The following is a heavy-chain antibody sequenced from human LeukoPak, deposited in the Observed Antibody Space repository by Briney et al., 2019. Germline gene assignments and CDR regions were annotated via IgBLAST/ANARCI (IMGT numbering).Heavy chain of an antibody. V-gene: IGHV4-59*11. CDR3: ARAGLTGKVDY. D-gene: IGHD1-20*01. CDR2: ITYSGRT. CDR1: NGSISSHF. J-gene: IGHJ4*02. Sequence: SETLSLTCTVSNGSISSHFWTWIRQPPGKGLEWIVYITYSGRTNYNPSLKSRITLSEDTSKNQFSLKVTSVTAADTAVYYCARAGLTGKVDYWGQGTLVIVSS.